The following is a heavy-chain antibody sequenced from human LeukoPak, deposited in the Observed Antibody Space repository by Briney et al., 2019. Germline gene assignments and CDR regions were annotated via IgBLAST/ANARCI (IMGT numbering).Heavy chain of an antibody. V-gene: IGHV3-23*01. J-gene: IGHJ4*02. CDR1: GITLSNYS. CDR2: ISDSGGST. CDR3: AKRGVVIRVILVGFHKEAYYFDS. D-gene: IGHD3-22*01. Sequence: GGSLRLSCAVSGITLSNYSMSWVRQAPGKGLEWVAGISDSGGSTNYADSVKGRFTISRDNPKNTLYLQMNSLRAEDTAVYFCAKRGVVIRVILVGFHKEAYYFDSWGQGALVTVSS.